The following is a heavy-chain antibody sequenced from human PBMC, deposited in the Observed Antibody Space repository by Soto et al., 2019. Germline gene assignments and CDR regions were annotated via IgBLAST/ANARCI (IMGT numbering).Heavy chain of an antibody. D-gene: IGHD2-15*01. V-gene: IGHV4-59*08. CDR1: GGSISSYY. CDR2: IYYSGST. J-gene: IGHJ6*03. CDR3: ARTSEGYCSGGSCYGEDYYYYMDV. Sequence: SETLSLTCTVSGGSISSYYGSWIRQPPGKGLEWIGYIYYSGSTNYNPSLKSRVTISVDTSKNQFSLRLSSVTAADTAVYYCARTSEGYCSGGSCYGEDYYYYMDVWGKGTTVTVSS.